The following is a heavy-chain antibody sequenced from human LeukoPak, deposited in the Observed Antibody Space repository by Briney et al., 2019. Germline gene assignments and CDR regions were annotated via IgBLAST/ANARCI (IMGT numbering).Heavy chain of an antibody. J-gene: IGHJ4*02. Sequence: GGSLRLSCAASGFTFSSYWMSWVRQAPGKGLEWVANIKQDGSEKYYVDSVKGRFTISRDNAKNSLYLQMNSLRAEDTAVYYCARDPTDRSSSWYNYFDYWGQGTLVTVSS. V-gene: IGHV3-7*01. CDR3: ARDPTDRSSSWYNYFDY. D-gene: IGHD6-13*01. CDR2: IKQDGSEK. CDR1: GFTFSSYW.